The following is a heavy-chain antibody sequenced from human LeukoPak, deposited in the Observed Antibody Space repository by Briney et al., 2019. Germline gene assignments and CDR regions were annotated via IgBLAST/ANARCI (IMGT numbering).Heavy chain of an antibody. Sequence: TGGSLRLSCADSGFTFSSYWMHCVRQAPGKGLVWISRINSDGSTTNYADSVKGRFTISRDNAKNTLYLQMNSLGAEDTAMYYCARGSAVTGVHWGQGTLVTVSS. CDR1: GFTFSSYW. CDR3: ARGSAVTGVH. J-gene: IGHJ4*02. CDR2: INSDGSTT. V-gene: IGHV3-74*01. D-gene: IGHD1-14*01.